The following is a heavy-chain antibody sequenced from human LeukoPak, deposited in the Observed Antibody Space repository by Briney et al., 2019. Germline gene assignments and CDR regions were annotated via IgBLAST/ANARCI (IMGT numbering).Heavy chain of an antibody. V-gene: IGHV4-38-2*01. Sequence: SETLSLTCAVSNYSITSGYFWGWIRQPPGKGLEWIASIYHSGTTYYNPSLRNRVTLDTSKNQFSLKLTSLTAADTAVYICARASVEHSIVAGDYFDYWGQGTLVTVSS. CDR1: NYSITSGYF. CDR2: IYHSGTT. J-gene: IGHJ4*02. D-gene: IGHD1/OR15-1a*01. CDR3: ARASVEHSIVAGDYFDY.